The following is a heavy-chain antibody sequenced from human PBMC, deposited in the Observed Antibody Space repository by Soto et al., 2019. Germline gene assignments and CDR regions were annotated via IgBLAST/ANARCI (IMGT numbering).Heavy chain of an antibody. CDR1: GGTFNSYT. D-gene: IGHD2-2*01. J-gene: IGHJ1*01. CDR2: IIPILGIP. V-gene: IGHV1-69*02. CDR3: ARTAGVYSNDAHPAAAVHP. Sequence: QVQLVQSGAEVKKPGSSVKVSCQASGGTFNSYTITWVRQAPGQGLEWMGRIIPILGIPKYAKTFQGRVTITADKFTLTGYMELSSLKLAATALYYCARTAGVYSNDAHPAAAVHPWGPGTVVTVSS.